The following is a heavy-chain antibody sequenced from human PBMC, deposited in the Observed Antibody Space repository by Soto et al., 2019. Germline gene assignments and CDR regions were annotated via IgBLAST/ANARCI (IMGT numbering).Heavy chain of an antibody. CDR2: VNHRGNT. Sequence: PSETLSLTCAVYGGSFSGYYWSWIRQPPGKGLEWIGEVNHRGNTNYNPSLKTRVTISVDTSKNQFSLEVNSATAADTAVYYCARGALCSGGSCSRAGNWHFASWGQGTLVTVSS. V-gene: IGHV4-34*01. D-gene: IGHD2-15*01. CDR1: GGSFSGYY. CDR3: ARGALCSGGSCSRAGNWHFAS. J-gene: IGHJ4*02.